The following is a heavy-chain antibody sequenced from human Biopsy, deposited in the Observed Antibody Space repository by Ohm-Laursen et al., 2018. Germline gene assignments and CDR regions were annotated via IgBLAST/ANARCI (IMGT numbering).Heavy chain of an antibody. D-gene: IGHD1-14*01. CDR2: IYTSGIT. CDR1: GGSLSSYS. J-gene: IGHJ5*02. Sequence: LSLTCTVSGGSLSSYSWSWIRQPAGKGLEWLGQIYTSGITNYNPSLKSRVTMSVDTSKTKFSLRVSSVTAADTAVYYCARDRDRRGWFDPWGQGTLVTVSS. CDR3: ARDRDRRGWFDP. V-gene: IGHV4-4*07.